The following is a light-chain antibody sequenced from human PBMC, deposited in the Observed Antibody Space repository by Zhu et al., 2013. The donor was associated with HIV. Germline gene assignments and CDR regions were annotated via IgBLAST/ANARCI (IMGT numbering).Light chain of an antibody. CDR3: QQYNNWPWT. CDR2: DAS. V-gene: IGKV3-20*01. CDR1: QSVDSIY. Sequence: EIVLTQSPGTLSLSPGERATLSCRASQSVDSIYLAWYQQKSGQAPRLLIYDASTRAAGIPDRFIGSGSGTDFTLTITRLQPEDFAVYYCQQYNNWPWTFGQGTKVEIK. J-gene: IGKJ1*01.